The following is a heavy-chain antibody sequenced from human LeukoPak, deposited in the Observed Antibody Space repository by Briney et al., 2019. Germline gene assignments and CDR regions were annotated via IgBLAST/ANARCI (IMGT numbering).Heavy chain of an antibody. CDR1: GFTFSSYS. D-gene: IGHD5-18*01. Sequence: GGSLRHSCAASGFTFSSYSMNWVRQAPGKGLEWVSSISSSSSYIYYADSVKGRFTISRDNAKNSLYLQMNSLRAEDAAVYYCARGHSYGQDYWGQGTLVTVSS. CDR2: ISSSSSYI. J-gene: IGHJ4*02. CDR3: ARGHSYGQDY. V-gene: IGHV3-21*01.